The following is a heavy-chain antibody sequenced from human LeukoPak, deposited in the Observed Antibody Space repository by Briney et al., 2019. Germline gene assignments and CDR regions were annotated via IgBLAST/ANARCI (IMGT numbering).Heavy chain of an antibody. CDR2: IIPIFGTA. D-gene: IGHD6-6*01. V-gene: IGHV1-69*05. Sequence: SVKVSCKASGGTFSSYAISWVRQAPGQGLEWMGRIIPIFGTANYAQKFQGRVTITTDESTSTAYMELSSLRSEDTAVYYCARFGALFGSSSKYYYMDVWGKGTTVSVSS. CDR3: ARFGALFGSSSKYYYMDV. CDR1: GGTFSSYA. J-gene: IGHJ6*03.